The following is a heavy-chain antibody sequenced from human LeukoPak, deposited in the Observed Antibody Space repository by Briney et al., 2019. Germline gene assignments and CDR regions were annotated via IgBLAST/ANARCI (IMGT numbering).Heavy chain of an antibody. CDR2: IYYSGST. Sequence: SETLSLTCTVSGGSISSYYWSWIRQPPGKGLEWIGYIYYSGSTNYNPSLKSRVTISVDTSKNQFSLKLSSVTAADTAVYYCARASSSWYYFDYWGQGTLVTVSS. CDR1: GGSISSYY. D-gene: IGHD6-13*01. J-gene: IGHJ4*02. V-gene: IGHV4-59*01. CDR3: ARASSSWYYFDY.